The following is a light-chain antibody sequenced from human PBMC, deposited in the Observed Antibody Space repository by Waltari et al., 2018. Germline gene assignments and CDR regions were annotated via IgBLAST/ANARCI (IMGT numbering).Light chain of an antibody. CDR3: TSKTGTITYV. Sequence: QSALTQPASVSGSPGQSITISCTGTNNDVGGYNYFSWYQQYAGKAPKRMIDEVSNRPSGFSNRFSGSKAGNTASLTISGLQAEDEADYYCTSKTGTITYVFGTGTKVTVL. CDR2: EVS. V-gene: IGLV2-14*01. CDR1: NNDVGGYNY. J-gene: IGLJ1*01.